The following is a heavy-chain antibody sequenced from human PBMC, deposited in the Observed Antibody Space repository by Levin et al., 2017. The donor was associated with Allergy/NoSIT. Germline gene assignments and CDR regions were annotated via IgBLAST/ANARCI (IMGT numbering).Heavy chain of an antibody. CDR2: IWYDGSNK. J-gene: IGHJ4*02. V-gene: IGHV3-33*01. CDR3: ARDRVPYAVSRGGFDY. Sequence: GGSLRLSCAASGFTFTSYGIHWVRQAPGKGLEWVAVIWYDGSNKYYADSVKGRFTISRDNSKNMVFLLMNSLRAEDTAVYYCARDRVPYAVSRGGFDYWGQGTLVTVSS. CDR1: GFTFTSYG. D-gene: IGHD2-15*01.